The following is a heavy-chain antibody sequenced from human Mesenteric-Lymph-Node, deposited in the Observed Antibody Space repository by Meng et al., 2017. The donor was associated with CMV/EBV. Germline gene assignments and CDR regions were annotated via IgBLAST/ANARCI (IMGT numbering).Heavy chain of an antibody. CDR1: RGTFSSYD. J-gene: IGHJ6*02. CDR3: ASSGGHIAAAGFTHYYYYGMDV. V-gene: IGHV1-69*05. Sequence: SSVTVSCQASRGTFSSYDISWVRQAPGQGREWMGGIIPIFGTSNYAQKFQGRVTITTDESTSTAYIELSSLRSEDTAVYSCASSGGHIAAAGFTHYYYYGMDVWGQGTTVTVSS. D-gene: IGHD6-13*01. CDR2: IIPIFGTS.